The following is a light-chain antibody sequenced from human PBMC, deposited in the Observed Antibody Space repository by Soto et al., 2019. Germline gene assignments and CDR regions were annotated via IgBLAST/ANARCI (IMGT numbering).Light chain of an antibody. V-gene: IGKV1-5*01. CDR1: QSISSY. J-gene: IGKJ1*01. Sequence: DIQMTQSPSSLSASVGDRVTITCRASQSISSYLNWYQQKPGKAPKLLIYDASSLESGVPSRFSGSGSGTEFTLTISSLQPDDFATYYCQQHQSYSTFGQGTKVDIK. CDR3: QQHQSYST. CDR2: DAS.